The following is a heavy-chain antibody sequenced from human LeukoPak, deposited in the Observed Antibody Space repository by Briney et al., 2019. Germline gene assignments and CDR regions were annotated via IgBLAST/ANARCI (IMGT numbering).Heavy chain of an antibody. Sequence: GGSLRLSCAASGFTFSSFAMSWVRQAPGKGLEWVSTISGSGGSTYYADSVKGRFTISRDNSKNTLYLEMSSLRAEDTAVYCCAKERYYDFWSAIDCWGQGTLVTVSS. D-gene: IGHD3-3*01. J-gene: IGHJ4*02. CDR3: AKERYYDFWSAIDC. V-gene: IGHV3-23*01. CDR2: ISGSGGST. CDR1: GFTFSSFA.